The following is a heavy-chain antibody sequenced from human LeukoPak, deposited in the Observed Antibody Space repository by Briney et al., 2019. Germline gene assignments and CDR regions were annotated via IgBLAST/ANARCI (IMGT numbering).Heavy chain of an antibody. D-gene: IGHD6-19*01. V-gene: IGHV3-9*01. CDR3: AKDNRRHYTSGPNPDSLH. J-gene: IGHJ4*02. Sequence: GGSLRLSCAGSGFIFNNYAMHWVRQPPGKGLEWVSGISWNSGSIDYADSVKGRFTISKDNAKNSLYLQMNSLRVEDTAFYYCAKDNRRHYTSGPNPDSLHWGQGALVTVSS. CDR2: ISWNSGSI. CDR1: GFIFNNYA.